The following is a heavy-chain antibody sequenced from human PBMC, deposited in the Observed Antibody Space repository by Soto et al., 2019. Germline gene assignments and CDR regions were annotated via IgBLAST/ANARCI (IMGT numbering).Heavy chain of an antibody. CDR3: ARSITGTYGAFHL. D-gene: IGHD1-7*01. CDR1: EFTFRSYW. V-gene: IGHV3-74*01. CDR2: ISGDGSST. Sequence: GGSLRLSCAASEFTFRSYWMHWVRQSPGKGLVWVSRISGDGSSTSYADSVKGRFTISRDNAKNTMNLQMDSLRTEDTAVYYCARSITGTYGAFHLWGQATTVTVS. J-gene: IGHJ3*01.